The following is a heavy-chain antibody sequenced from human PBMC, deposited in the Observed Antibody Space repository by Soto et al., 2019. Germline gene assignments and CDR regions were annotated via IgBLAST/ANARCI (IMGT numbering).Heavy chain of an antibody. V-gene: IGHV3-23*01. CDR1: GFTFSSYA. CDR2: ISGSGGST. J-gene: IGHJ1*01. CDR3: AKDLGIVGASSPEYFQH. D-gene: IGHD1-26*01. Sequence: GGSLRLSCAASGFTFSSYAMSWVRQAPGKGLEWVSAISGSGGSTYYADSVKGRFTISRDNSKNTLYLKMNSLRAEDTAVYYCAKDLGIVGASSPEYFQHWGQGTLVTVSS.